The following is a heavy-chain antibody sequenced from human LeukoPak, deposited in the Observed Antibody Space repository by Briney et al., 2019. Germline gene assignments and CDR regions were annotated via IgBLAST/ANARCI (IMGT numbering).Heavy chain of an antibody. CDR3: AKGERSWSLTTYYYYYYMDV. D-gene: IGHD3-3*02. J-gene: IGHJ6*03. CDR1: GFTFSSYG. CDR2: IWYDGSNK. Sequence: GRSLRLSCAASGFTFSSYGMHWVRQAPGKGLEWVAVIWYDGSNKYYADSVKGRFTISRDNSKNTLYLQMNSLRAEDTAVYYCAKGERSWSLTTYYYYYYMDVWGKGITVTVSS. V-gene: IGHV3-33*06.